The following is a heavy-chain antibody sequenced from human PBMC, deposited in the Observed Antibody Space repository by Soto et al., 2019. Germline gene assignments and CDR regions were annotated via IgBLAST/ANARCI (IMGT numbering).Heavy chain of an antibody. CDR2: ISYDGSNK. Sequence: QVQLVESGGGVVQPGRSLRLSCAASGFTFSSYAMHWVRQAPGKGLEWEAVISYDGSNKYYADSVKGRFTISRDNSKNTLYLQMNSLRAEDTAVYYCARDQSAGYSSGWCDYWGQGTLVTVSS. CDR3: ARDQSAGYSSGWCDY. V-gene: IGHV3-30-3*01. D-gene: IGHD6-19*01. CDR1: GFTFSSYA. J-gene: IGHJ4*02.